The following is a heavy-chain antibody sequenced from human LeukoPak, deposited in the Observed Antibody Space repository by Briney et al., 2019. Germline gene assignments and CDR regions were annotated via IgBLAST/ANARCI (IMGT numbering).Heavy chain of an antibody. V-gene: IGHV4-59*08. J-gene: IGHJ6*02. D-gene: IGHD4-17*01. CDR2: ISYSGST. CDR1: GGSISSHY. Sequence: SETLSLTCTVSGGSISSHYWSWIRQPPRKGLEWIGYISYSGSTNYNPSLQSRVTISVDTSKNQFSLKLSSVTAADTAMYYCARHVSGDYAWLDVWGQGTTVSVSS. CDR3: ARHVSGDYAWLDV.